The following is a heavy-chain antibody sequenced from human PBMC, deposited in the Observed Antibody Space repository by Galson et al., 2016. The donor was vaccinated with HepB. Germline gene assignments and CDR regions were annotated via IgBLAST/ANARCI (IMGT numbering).Heavy chain of an antibody. J-gene: IGHJ6*03. CDR2: IDPSDSYT. Sequence: SGAEVKKPGESLRISCKGSGYSFTNYWITWVRQMPGKGLEWMGTIDPSDSYTNYSPSFQGHVTISADKSISTAYLQWSSLKASDTAMYYCARRSGVAATDYYYYCMDVWGKGTTVSVSS. CDR3: ARRSGVAATDYYYYCMDV. V-gene: IGHV5-10-1*01. CDR1: GYSFTNYW. D-gene: IGHD2-15*01.